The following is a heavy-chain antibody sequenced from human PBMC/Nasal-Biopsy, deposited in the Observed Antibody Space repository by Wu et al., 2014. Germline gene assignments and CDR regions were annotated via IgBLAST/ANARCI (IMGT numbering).Heavy chain of an antibody. CDR1: GFTFSSYG. J-gene: IGHJ4*02. Sequence: RLSCAASGFTFSSYGMHWVRQAPGKGLEWVAVISYDGSNKYFADSVKDRFTISRDNSKNTLYLQMNSLRAEDTAVYYCAKGVEMATTAGLDYWGQGTLVTVSS. CDR2: ISYDGSNK. V-gene: IGHV3-30*18. D-gene: IGHD5-24*01. CDR3: AKGVEMATTAGLDY.